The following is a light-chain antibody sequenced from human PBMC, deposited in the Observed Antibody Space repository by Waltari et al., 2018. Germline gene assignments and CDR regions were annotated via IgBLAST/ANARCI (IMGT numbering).Light chain of an antibody. CDR2: EAD. J-gene: IGLJ2*01. V-gene: IGLV6-57*03. CDR3: QSYDASVI. Sequence: FMLTQPHSVSESPGKTVSISCTRRSGSIARNYVQWYQQRPGSAPTIVIYEADQKPSGFPDRFSGPLDSSSNSASLTISGLETEDEADYYCQSYDASVIFGGGTRLTVL. CDR1: SGSIARNY.